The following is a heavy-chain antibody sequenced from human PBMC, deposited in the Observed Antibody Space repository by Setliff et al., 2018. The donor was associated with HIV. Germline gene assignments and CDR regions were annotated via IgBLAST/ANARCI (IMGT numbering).Heavy chain of an antibody. D-gene: IGHD3-10*01. CDR1: GFTFSSYS. Sequence: PGGSLRLSCAASGFTFSSYSMNWVRQAPGKGLEWVSSISSSSNYIYYADSVKGRFTISRDNSKNTLYLQMNSLRAEDTAVYYCTTSGHGSGIYSYFDLWGRGTLVTVSS. J-gene: IGHJ2*01. V-gene: IGHV3-21*04. CDR2: ISSSSNYI. CDR3: TTSGHGSGIYSYFDL.